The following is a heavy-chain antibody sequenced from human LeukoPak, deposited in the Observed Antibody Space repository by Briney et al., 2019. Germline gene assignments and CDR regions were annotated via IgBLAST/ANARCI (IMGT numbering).Heavy chain of an antibody. CDR2: INPNSGGT. V-gene: IGHV1-2*02. CDR3: ARDATDYYDSSGYYQLNYYYYMDV. CDR1: RYTFTGYY. Sequence: ASVKVSCKASRYTFTGYYMHWVRQAPGQGLEWMGWINPNSGGTNYAQKFQGRVTMTRDTSISTAYMELSRLRSDDTAVYYCARDATDYYDSSGYYQLNYYYYMDVWGKGTTVTVSS. D-gene: IGHD3-22*01. J-gene: IGHJ6*03.